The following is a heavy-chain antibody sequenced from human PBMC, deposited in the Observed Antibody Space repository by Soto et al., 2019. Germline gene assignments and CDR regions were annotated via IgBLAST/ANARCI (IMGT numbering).Heavy chain of an antibody. D-gene: IGHD3-10*01. CDR1: GFTFSGYA. J-gene: IGHJ3*02. V-gene: IGHV3-23*01. Sequence: GGSLRLSCAASGFTFSGYAMNWVRQAPGKGLNWVSTISGSGGDTYYAGSVKGRFTIFRDNSKNTLYLQMNSLRAEDTAVYYCAKRDGEFAAFDIWGRGTMVTVSS. CDR2: ISGSGGDT. CDR3: AKRDGEFAAFDI.